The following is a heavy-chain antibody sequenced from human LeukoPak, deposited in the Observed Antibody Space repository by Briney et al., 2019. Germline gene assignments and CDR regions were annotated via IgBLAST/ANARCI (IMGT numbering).Heavy chain of an antibody. Sequence: TGGSLRLSCAASGFTFSSYAMSWVRQAPGKGLEWVANIKQDGSEKYYVDFVKGRFTISRDNAKNSLYLQMNSLRAEDTAVYYCAAYDYWGQGTLVTVSS. J-gene: IGHJ4*02. CDR2: IKQDGSEK. D-gene: IGHD3-16*01. CDR3: AAYDY. V-gene: IGHV3-7*01. CDR1: GFTFSSYA.